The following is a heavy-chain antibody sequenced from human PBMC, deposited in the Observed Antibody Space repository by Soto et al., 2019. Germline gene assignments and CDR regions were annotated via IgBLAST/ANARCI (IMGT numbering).Heavy chain of an antibody. CDR3: AREVTYGGGSFSLGL. CDR2: INPNNGGT. D-gene: IGHD3-10*01. V-gene: IGHV1-2*02. J-gene: IGHJ4*02. CDR1: GYFFTAYY. Sequence: ASVKVSCKTSGYFFTAYYIHWVRQAPGQGLEWMGWINPNNGGTNSAQKFQGRVTMTSDTSINTAYMELTRLRSDDTALYYCAREVTYGGGSFSLGLWGQGTLVTVS.